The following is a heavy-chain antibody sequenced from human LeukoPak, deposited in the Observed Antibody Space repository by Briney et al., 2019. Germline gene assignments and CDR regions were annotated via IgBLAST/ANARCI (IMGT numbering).Heavy chain of an antibody. J-gene: IGHJ3*02. CDR2: IRGRGDYT. V-gene: IGHV3-23*01. CDR3: ARPLSIVGATIGAFDI. CDR1: GFTFSNYA. D-gene: IGHD1-26*01. Sequence: QPGGSLRLSCAASGFTFSNYAMTWVRRAPGKGLEWVSSIRGRGDYTSYADSVKGRFTTSRDNSKTTLYLQMNSLRAEDTAVYYCARPLSIVGATIGAFDIWGQGTMVTVSS.